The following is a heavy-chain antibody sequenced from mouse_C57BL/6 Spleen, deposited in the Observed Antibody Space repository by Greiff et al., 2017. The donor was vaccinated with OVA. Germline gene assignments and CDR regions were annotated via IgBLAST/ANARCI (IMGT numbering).Heavy chain of an antibody. Sequence: VMLVESGAELVKPGASVKISCKASGYAFSSYWMNWVKQRPGKGLEWIGQIYPGDGDTNYNGKFKGKATLTADKYSSTAYMQLSSLTSEDSAVYFCARGYYYGSSNWYFDVWGTGTTVTVSS. D-gene: IGHD1-1*01. CDR1: GYAFSSYW. CDR3: ARGYYYGSSNWYFDV. CDR2: IYPGDGDT. V-gene: IGHV1-80*01. J-gene: IGHJ1*03.